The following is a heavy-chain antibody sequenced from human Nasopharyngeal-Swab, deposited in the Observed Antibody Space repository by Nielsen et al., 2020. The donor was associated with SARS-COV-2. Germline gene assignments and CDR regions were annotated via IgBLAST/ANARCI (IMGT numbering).Heavy chain of an antibody. CDR2: IVVGSGDT. CDR1: GFTFTKSA. CDR3: AAGNASGWYVNSFDC. J-gene: IGHJ4*02. Sequence: SVKVSCKASGFTFTKSAVQWVRQARGQRLEYMGWIVVGSGDTNYAQNFQERVSITRGMSTSTAYMELSSLRSEDTAVYYCAAGNASGWYVNSFDCWGQGTLVTVSS. V-gene: IGHV1-58*01. D-gene: IGHD6-19*01.